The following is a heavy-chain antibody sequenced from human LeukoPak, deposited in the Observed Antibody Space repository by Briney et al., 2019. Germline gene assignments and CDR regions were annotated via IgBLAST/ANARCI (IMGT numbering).Heavy chain of an antibody. D-gene: IGHD3-22*01. J-gene: IGHJ6*02. CDR3: ARGAYYYDSSGYYYYYYGMDV. CDR1: GGSISSYY. Sequence: SETRSLTCTVSGGSISSYYWSWSRQPPGKGLEWIGYIYYSGSTNYNPSLKSRVTISVDTSKNQFSLKLSSVTAADTAVYYCARGAYYYDSSGYYYYYYGMDVWGQGTTVTVSS. V-gene: IGHV4-59*01. CDR2: IYYSGST.